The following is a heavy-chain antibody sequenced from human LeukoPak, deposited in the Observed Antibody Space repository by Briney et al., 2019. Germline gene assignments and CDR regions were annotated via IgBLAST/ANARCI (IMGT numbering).Heavy chain of an antibody. CDR3: AKHRGVSLFDY. Sequence: GGSLRLSCAASGFTVSSSAMHWVRQAPGKGLEWVAFIRYDGTDKYYANSVKGRFSISRDNSKNTLYLQMNSLRIEDTAVYYCAKHRGVSLFDYWGQGTLVTVSS. V-gene: IGHV3-30*02. CDR1: GFTVSSSA. CDR2: IRYDGTDK. J-gene: IGHJ4*02. D-gene: IGHD3-10*01.